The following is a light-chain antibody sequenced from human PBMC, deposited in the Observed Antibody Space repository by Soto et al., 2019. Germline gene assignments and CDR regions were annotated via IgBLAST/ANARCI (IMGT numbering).Light chain of an antibody. Sequence: QSVLTRPASVSGSPGQSITISCTGTSSDVGGYNYVSWYQQHPGKAPKLMIYDVNNRPSGVSNRFSGSKSGNTASLTISGLQAEDESDYYCSSYTSSSTLPYVFGTGTKVTVL. CDR3: SSYTSSSTLPYV. CDR1: SSDVGGYNY. CDR2: DVN. V-gene: IGLV2-14*01. J-gene: IGLJ1*01.